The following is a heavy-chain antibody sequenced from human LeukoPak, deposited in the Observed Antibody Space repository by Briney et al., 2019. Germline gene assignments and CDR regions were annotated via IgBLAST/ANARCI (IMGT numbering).Heavy chain of an antibody. J-gene: IGHJ6*03. CDR3: ARGLHSSSWFVYYYYMDV. V-gene: IGHV3-21*01. CDR2: ISSSSSYI. CDR1: GFTFSSYS. Sequence: GGSLRLSCAASGFTFSSYSMNWVRQAPGKGLEWVSSISSSSSYIYYADSVKGRFTISRDNAKNSLYLQMNSLRAEDTAVYYCARGLHSSSWFVYYYYMDVWGKGTTVTISS. D-gene: IGHD6-13*01.